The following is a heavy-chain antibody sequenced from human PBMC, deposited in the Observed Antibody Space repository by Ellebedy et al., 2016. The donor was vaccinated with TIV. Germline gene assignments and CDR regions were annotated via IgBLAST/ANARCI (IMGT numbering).Heavy chain of an antibody. CDR1: GFTFSPYA. CDR2: IVGSGA. Sequence: PGGSLRLSCAASGFTFSPYAMAWVRQAPGKGLEWVSGIVGSGAQKYADSVKGRFTISRDNSKRTVDLPMNSLRAGDTAVYYCARALVFPGTYYFDYWGQGTLVTVSS. CDR3: ARALVFPGTYYFDY. D-gene: IGHD1-1*01. V-gene: IGHV3-23*01. J-gene: IGHJ4*02.